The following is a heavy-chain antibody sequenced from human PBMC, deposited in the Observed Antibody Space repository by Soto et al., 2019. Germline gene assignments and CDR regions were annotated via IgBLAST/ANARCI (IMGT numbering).Heavy chain of an antibody. CDR3: ATGAAAGTYYYGMDV. J-gene: IGHJ6*02. Sequence: GGSLRLSCGASGFTVSSNYMSWVRQAPGKGLEWVSVIYSGGSTYYADSVKGRFTISRDNSKNTLYLQMISLRAEDTAVYYCATGAAAGTYYYGMDVWGQGTTVTVSS. V-gene: IGHV3-53*01. D-gene: IGHD6-13*01. CDR2: IYSGGST. CDR1: GFTVSSNY.